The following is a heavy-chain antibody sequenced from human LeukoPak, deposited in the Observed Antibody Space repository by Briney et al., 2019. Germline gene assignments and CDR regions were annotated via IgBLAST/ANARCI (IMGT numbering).Heavy chain of an antibody. J-gene: IGHJ4*02. CDR3: ATDPVDGNDY. CDR1: GYTLTELS. CDR2: FDPEDGET. D-gene: IGHD4-23*01. V-gene: IGHV1-24*01. Sequence: APVKATGKVSGYTLTELSMHWVRQAPGKGLEWMGGFDPEDGETIYAQKFQGRVTMTEDTSTDTAYMELSSLRSEDTAVYYCATDPVDGNDYWGQGTVVTVSS.